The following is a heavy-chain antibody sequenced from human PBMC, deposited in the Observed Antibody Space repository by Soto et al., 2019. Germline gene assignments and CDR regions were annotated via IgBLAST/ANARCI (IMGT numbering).Heavy chain of an antibody. V-gene: IGHV3-30*18. CDR3: AKRGTREIYGMDV. CDR2: ISYDGSNK. CDR1: GFTFSSYG. J-gene: IGHJ6*02. Sequence: QVQLVESGGGVVQPGRSLRLSCAASGFTFSSYGMHWVRQAPGKGLEWVAVISYDGSNKYYGDSVKGRFTISRDNSKNTLYLQMNSLRAEDTAVYYCAKRGTREIYGMDVWGQGTTVTVSS. D-gene: IGHD1-1*01.